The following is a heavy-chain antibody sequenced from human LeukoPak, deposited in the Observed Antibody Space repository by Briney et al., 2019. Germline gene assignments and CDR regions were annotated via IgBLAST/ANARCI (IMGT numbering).Heavy chain of an antibody. D-gene: IGHD3-10*01. CDR1: GDSVSNNIAT. CDR2: TYYRSRWGN. V-gene: IGHV6-1*01. Sequence: PSQTLSLTCAISGDSVSNNIATWNWVRQSPSRGLEWLGRTYYRSRWGNDYAISVKSRITINPDTSRNQFSLLLNSVTPEDTAVYYCVRDSDDYYWALDFWGQGTPVTVSS. CDR3: VRDSDDYYWALDF. J-gene: IGHJ4*02.